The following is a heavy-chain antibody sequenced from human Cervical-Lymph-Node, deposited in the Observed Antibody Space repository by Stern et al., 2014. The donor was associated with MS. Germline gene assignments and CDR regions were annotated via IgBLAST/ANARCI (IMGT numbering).Heavy chain of an antibody. Sequence: QVTLKESGPTLVKPTETLRLTCTFSGFSLRTNGVAVGWIRQTPGKALEFLALIYWDGDKRYNPSLKRRLTITTDTSQSQVVLTMSNMDPVDTGTHYCALIVRGVLKNWGQGTLVTVSS. CDR2: IYWDGDK. J-gene: IGHJ4*02. CDR1: GFSLRTNGVA. D-gene: IGHD3-10*01. CDR3: ALIVRGVLKN. V-gene: IGHV2-5*02.